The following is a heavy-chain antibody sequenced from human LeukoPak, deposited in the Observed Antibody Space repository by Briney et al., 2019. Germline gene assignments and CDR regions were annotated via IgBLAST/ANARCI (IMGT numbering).Heavy chain of an antibody. D-gene: IGHD6-13*01. CDR1: GGSISTSSYS. Sequence: ASETLSLTCTVSGGSISTSSYSWTWIRQPAGKGLEWIGRIDTSGSTKYNPSLKSRVTISVETSKNEFSLKLRSVTAADTAVYYCARVTGYRIEDYFDYWGQGTLVTVSS. CDR2: IDTSGST. V-gene: IGHV4-61*02. CDR3: ARVTGYRIEDYFDY. J-gene: IGHJ4*02.